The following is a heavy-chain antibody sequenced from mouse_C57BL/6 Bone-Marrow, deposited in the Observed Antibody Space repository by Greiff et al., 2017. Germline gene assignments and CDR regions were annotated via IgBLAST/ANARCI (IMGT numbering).Heavy chain of an antibody. CDR2: IYPTSGRT. CDR1: GYTFTSYW. V-gene: IGHV1-55*01. J-gene: IGHJ2*01. CDR3: ARSGPLGRSFDY. D-gene: IGHD4-1*01. Sequence: VQLQQPGAELVKPGASVKMSCKASGYTFTSYWITWVKQRPGQGLEWIGDIYPTSGRTNYNEKFKSKAILTVDTSSNTAYMQLSSLTSEDSAVFYCARSGPLGRSFDYWGRGTTLTVSS.